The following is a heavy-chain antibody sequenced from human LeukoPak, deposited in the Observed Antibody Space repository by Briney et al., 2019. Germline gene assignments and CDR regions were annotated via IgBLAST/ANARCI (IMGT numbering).Heavy chain of an antibody. J-gene: IGHJ4*02. CDR3: ARDGQWFGEFLFDY. Sequence: PGGSLRLSCAASGFTFSSYAMHWVRQAPGKGLEWVAVISYDGSYKYYADSVKGRFTISRDNSKNTLYLQMNSLRAEDTAVYHCARDGQWFGEFLFDYWGQGTLVTVS. CDR2: ISYDGSYK. V-gene: IGHV3-30-3*01. D-gene: IGHD3-10*01. CDR1: GFTFSSYA.